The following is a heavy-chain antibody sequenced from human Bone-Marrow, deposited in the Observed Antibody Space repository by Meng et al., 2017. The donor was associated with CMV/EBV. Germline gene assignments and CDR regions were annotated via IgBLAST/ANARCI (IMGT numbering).Heavy chain of an antibody. V-gene: IGHV3-30*04. J-gene: IGHJ6*04. CDR3: ARSGEAFWSGYYPPYYYYYYGMDV. CDR1: GFTFSSYA. Sequence: GESLKISCAASGFTFSSYAMHWVRQAPGKGLEWVAVISYDGSNKYYADSVKGRFTISRDNSKNTLYLQMNSLRAEDTAVYYCARSGEAFWSGYYPPYYYYYYGMDVWGKGTTVTVSS. CDR2: ISYDGSNK. D-gene: IGHD3-3*01.